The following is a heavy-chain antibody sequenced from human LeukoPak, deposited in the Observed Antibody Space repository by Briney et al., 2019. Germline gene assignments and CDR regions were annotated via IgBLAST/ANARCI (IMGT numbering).Heavy chain of an antibody. J-gene: IGHJ4*02. V-gene: IGHV4-30-4*08. CDR1: GGSISSGDYY. CDR3: ARLSDLSSYYFDY. Sequence: PSRTLSLTCTVAGGSISSGDYYWSWIRQPPGKGLEWIGYIYYSGSTYYNPSLKSRVTISVDTSKNQFSLKLSSVTAADTAVYYCARLSDLSSYYFDYWGQGTLVTVSS. D-gene: IGHD1-26*01. CDR2: IYYSGST.